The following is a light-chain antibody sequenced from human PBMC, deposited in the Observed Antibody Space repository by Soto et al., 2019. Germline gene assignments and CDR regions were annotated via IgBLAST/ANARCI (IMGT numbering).Light chain of an antibody. CDR2: GVT. CDR1: SSDVGGYNY. Sequence: QSVLTQPASVSGSPGQSITISCTGTSSDVGGYNYVSWYQQHPGKAPRLIIHGVTNRPSGVSNRFSGSKSGNTASLTISGLQAEDEADYYCSSYTSSSTLYVFGAGTKVTVL. J-gene: IGLJ1*01. CDR3: SSYTSSSTLYV. V-gene: IGLV2-14*03.